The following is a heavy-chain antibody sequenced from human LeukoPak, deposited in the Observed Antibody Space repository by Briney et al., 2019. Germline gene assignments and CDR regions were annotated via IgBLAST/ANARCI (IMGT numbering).Heavy chain of an antibody. CDR1: RYTFTGYY. CDR2: INPNSGGT. J-gene: IGHJ4*02. Sequence: ASLKVSCEASRYTFTGYYMHWVRQATGQGLEWMGGINPNSGGTNYAQKFQGRVTMTRDTSISTAYMELSRLRSDDTAVYYCARGGQGITGIPVDYWGQGTLVTVSS. CDR3: ARGGQGITGIPVDY. V-gene: IGHV1-2*02. D-gene: IGHD1-20*01.